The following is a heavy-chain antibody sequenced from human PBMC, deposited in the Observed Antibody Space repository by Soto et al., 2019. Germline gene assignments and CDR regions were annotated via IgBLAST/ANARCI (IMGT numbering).Heavy chain of an antibody. V-gene: IGHV3-66*01. D-gene: IGHD6-13*01. CDR2: IYSGGST. CDR1: GFTVSRNY. CDR3: ARDFIAAAGSTYHYYGMDV. J-gene: IGHJ6*02. Sequence: GGSLRLSCAASGFTVSRNYMSWVRQAPGKGLEWVSVIYSGGSTYYADSVKGRFTISRDNSKNTLYLQMNSLRAEDTAVYYCARDFIAAAGSTYHYYGMDVWGQGTTVTVSS.